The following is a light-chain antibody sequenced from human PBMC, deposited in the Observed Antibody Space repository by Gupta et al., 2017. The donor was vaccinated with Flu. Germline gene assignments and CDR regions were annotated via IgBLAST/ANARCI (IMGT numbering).Light chain of an antibody. Sequence: DLQMTQSPSTLSASVGDRVTVTCRAIQGINNCLAWYQQKPGKAPKLLIYNASSLERGVPSRFSGSGSGTDFTLTISSLHPEDVATYYCQKENSSPLTFGGGTKVEVK. CDR2: NAS. V-gene: IGKV1-5*03. CDR3: QKENSSPLT. J-gene: IGKJ4*01. CDR1: QGINNC.